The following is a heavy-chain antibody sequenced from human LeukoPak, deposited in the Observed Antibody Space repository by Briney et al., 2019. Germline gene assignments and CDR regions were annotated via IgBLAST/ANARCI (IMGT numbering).Heavy chain of an antibody. D-gene: IGHD3-16*01. CDR2: SIPIFDRT. CDR1: GGTFDIYT. CDR3: SGDLNWHHDS. J-gene: IGHJ5*02. Sequence: SVKVSCKASGGTFDIYTINLVRQAPGQGLEWMGRSIPIFDRTNYARNFQGRVTITADKSTTTVYMELTSLRSDDTAVYYCSGDLNWHHDSWGQGTLVTVS. V-gene: IGHV1-69*08.